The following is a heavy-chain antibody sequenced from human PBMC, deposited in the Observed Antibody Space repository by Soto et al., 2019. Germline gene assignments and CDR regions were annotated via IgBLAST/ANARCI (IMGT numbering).Heavy chain of an antibody. CDR3: GRAGYSYGLEYYGMDV. Sequence: ASVKVSCKASGFTFTSYAMYWVRQAPGQRLERMGWINTGNGNTKYSQKFQGRVTITRDTSASTAYMELSSLTSEDTALYYCGRAGYSYGLEYYGMDVWGQGTTVTVSS. CDR1: GFTFTSYA. V-gene: IGHV1-3*04. D-gene: IGHD5-12*01. J-gene: IGHJ6*02. CDR2: INTGNGNT.